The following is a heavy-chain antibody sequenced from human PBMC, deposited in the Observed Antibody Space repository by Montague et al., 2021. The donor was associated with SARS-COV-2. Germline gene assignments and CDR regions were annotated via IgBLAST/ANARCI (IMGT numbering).Heavy chain of an antibody. CDR2: IYYRGST. CDR1: GGSISSSSYH. CDR3: ATQEDPSGWIPGPFDF. J-gene: IGHJ4*02. V-gene: IGHV4-39*01. D-gene: IGHD6-19*01. Sequence: SETLSLTCTVSGGSISSSSYHWAWIRQPPGKGLEWIGSIYYRGSTYYNPSLKSRVFISVDTSKNQLSLTLTSVTAADTAVYYCATQEDPSGWIPGPFDFWGQGTLLSVSS.